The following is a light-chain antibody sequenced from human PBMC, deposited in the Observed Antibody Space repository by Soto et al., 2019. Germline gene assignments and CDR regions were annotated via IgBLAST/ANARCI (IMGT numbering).Light chain of an antibody. CDR3: QQTNSFPYT. CDR1: QGISSY. J-gene: IGKJ5*01. V-gene: IGKV1-12*01. Sequence: DIQMTQSPSSVSASVGDRVTITCRASQGISSYLAWYQQKPGKAPNLLIYTASSLQSGVPSRFSGSGSGTDFTLTINSLQPEDFATYYCQQTNSFPYTFGKGTRLEIK. CDR2: TAS.